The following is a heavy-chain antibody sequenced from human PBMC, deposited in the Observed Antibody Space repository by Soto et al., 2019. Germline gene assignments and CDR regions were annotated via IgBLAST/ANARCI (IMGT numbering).Heavy chain of an antibody. CDR3: ARGPGRDGYNSDFDY. J-gene: IGHJ4*02. Sequence: SETLSLTCTVSGGSISSGGYYWSWIRQHPGKGLEWIGYIYYSGSTYYNPSLKSRVTISVDTSKNQFSLKLSSVTAADTAVYYCARGPGRDGYNSDFDYWGQGTLATVSS. CDR2: IYYSGST. D-gene: IGHD5-12*01. CDR1: GGSISSGGYY. V-gene: IGHV4-31*03.